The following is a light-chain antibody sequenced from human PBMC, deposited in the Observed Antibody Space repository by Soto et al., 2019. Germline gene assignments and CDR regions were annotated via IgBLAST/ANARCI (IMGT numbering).Light chain of an antibody. CDR1: SSDVGGYNY. CDR3: TSYAGGNNV. J-gene: IGLJ1*01. CDR2: EVN. Sequence: QSVLTQPPSASGSPGQSVTISCTGTSSDVGGYNYVSWYQQYPGEVPKLMVYEVNKRPSGVPDRFSGSKSGNTASLTVSGLQADDEADYYCTSYAGGNNVFGTGTKLTVL. V-gene: IGLV2-8*01.